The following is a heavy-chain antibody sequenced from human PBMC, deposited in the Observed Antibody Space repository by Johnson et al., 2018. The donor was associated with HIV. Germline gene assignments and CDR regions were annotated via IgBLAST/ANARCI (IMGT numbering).Heavy chain of an antibody. D-gene: IGHD2-21*02. Sequence: QVQLVESGGGVVQPGRSLRLSCAASGFTFSSYAMHWVRQAPGKGLEWVSVIYSGGNTYYADSVKGRFTISRDNSKNTLYLQMNSLRAEDTAVYYCASPDPNVVVTVGDVKDAFDIWGQGTMVIVSS. V-gene: IGHV3-NL1*01. CDR1: GFTFSSYA. J-gene: IGHJ3*02. CDR2: IYSGGNT. CDR3: ASPDPNVVVTVGDVKDAFDI.